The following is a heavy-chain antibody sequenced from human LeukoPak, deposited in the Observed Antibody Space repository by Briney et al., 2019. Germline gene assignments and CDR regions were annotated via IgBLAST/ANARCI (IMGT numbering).Heavy chain of an antibody. J-gene: IGHJ4*02. CDR2: IYPGDSDT. D-gene: IGHD3-9*01. Sequence: PGESLKISCKGSGYSFTSYWIGWVRQMPGKGLEWMGIIYPGDSDTRYSPSFQGQVTISADKSISTAYLQWSSLKASDTAMYSCARHFGVRYYDILTGYYDYWGQGTLVTVSS. CDR3: ARHFGVRYYDILTGYYDY. CDR1: GYSFTSYW. V-gene: IGHV5-51*01.